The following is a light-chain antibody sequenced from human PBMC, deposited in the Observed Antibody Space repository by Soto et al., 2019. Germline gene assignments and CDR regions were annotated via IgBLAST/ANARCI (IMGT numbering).Light chain of an antibody. CDR3: MQALHTPRT. Sequence: DIVMTQSPLSLPFTPGEPASISCRSSQSLLHSNGNHYLEWYFQKPGQSPQLLIYLASIRASVVPDRFSGSGSGTDFTLKISRVEAEYVGVYYCMQALHTPRTFGQGTKVEIK. CDR2: LAS. CDR1: QSLLHSNGNHY. V-gene: IGKV2-28*01. J-gene: IGKJ1*01.